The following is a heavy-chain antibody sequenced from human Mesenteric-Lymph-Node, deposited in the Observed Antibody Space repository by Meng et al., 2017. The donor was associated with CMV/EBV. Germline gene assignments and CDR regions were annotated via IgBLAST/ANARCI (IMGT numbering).Heavy chain of an antibody. J-gene: IGHJ5*02. CDR2: INPNSGVS. Sequence: QVQLVQSRAEVGKPGASVMVSCKASGYTFTDFYIHWARQAPGQGLEWMGRINPNSGVSNSAQNFQGRVTMTRDTSISTAYMELGRLTSDDTAVYYWARDNVNPEGFDPWGQGTLVTVSS. CDR3: ARDNVNPEGFDP. D-gene: IGHD2/OR15-2a*01. CDR1: GYTFTDFY. V-gene: IGHV1-2*06.